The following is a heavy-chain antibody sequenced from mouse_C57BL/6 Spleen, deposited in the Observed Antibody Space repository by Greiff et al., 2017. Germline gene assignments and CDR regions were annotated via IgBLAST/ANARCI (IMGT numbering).Heavy chain of an antibody. CDR1: GFTFSSYA. CDR2: ISDGGSYT. V-gene: IGHV5-4*03. D-gene: IGHD2-4*01. CDR3: ARVGDYDYAMDY. J-gene: IGHJ4*01. Sequence: EVMLVESGGGLVKPGGSLKLSCAASGFTFSSYAMSWVCHTPDKRLEWVATISDGGSYTYYPDNVKGRFTISRDNAKNNLYLQMSHMKSEDTDIYYCARVGDYDYAMDYWGQGTSVTVSS.